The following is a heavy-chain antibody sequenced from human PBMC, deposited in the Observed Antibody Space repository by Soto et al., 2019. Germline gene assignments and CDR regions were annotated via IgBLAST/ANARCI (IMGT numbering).Heavy chain of an antibody. CDR2: ISYDGSNK. D-gene: IGHD2-21*02. V-gene: IGHV3-30*18. CDR1: GSTFSSYG. Sequence: QVQLVEYGGGVVQPGRSLRLSCAASGSTFSSYGMHWVRQAPGKGLEWVAAISYDGSNKYYADSVKGRFTITRDNSKNKVFVQMSSLRAEDTAVYYCAEDEGYGGNSWYCDLWGRGTLVTVSS. CDR3: AEDEGYGGNSWYCDL. J-gene: IGHJ2*01.